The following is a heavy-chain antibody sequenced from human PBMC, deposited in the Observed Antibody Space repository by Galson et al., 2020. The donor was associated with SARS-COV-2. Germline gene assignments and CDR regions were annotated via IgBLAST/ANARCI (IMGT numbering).Heavy chain of an antibody. CDR2: RHYRSEWHS. Sequence: PSQTLSLTCAISGDSVPCNSSAWNWIRQSPSRGLEWLRRRHYRSEWHSDFVLSVRANFNPDTSKNHLSLQLNSVTPEDTAVYYSGRSAYGMDVWGQGTTVTVSS. J-gene: IGHJ6*02. V-gene: IGHV6-1*01. CDR3: GRSAYGMDV. CDR1: GDSVPCNSSA.